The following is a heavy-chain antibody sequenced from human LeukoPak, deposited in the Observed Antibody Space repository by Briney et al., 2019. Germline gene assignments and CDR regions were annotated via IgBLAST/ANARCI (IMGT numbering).Heavy chain of an antibody. CDR2: INHSGST. CDR3: ARGAIAVAGPTWYNWFDP. CDR1: GGSFSGYY. V-gene: IGHV4-34*01. D-gene: IGHD6-19*01. Sequence: PSETLSLTCAVYGGSFSGYYWSWIRQPPGKGLEWIGEINHSGSTNYNPSLKSRVTISVDTSKNQFSLKLSSVTAADTAVYYCARGAIAVAGPTWYNWFDPWGQGTLVTVSS. J-gene: IGHJ5*02.